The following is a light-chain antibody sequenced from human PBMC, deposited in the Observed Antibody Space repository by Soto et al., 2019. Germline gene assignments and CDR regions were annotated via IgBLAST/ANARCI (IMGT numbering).Light chain of an antibody. V-gene: IGLV1-47*02. CDR3: VAWDDSLSGRV. J-gene: IGLJ3*02. Sequence: QTVVTQPPSASGTPGQRVTISCSGSGSNIGSHDVYWYQHLPGTAPKVLIYRNDQRPSGVPDRFSASRSGTSASLAISGLRSEDEADYYCVAWDDSLSGRVFGGGTKLT. CDR1: GSNIGSHD. CDR2: RND.